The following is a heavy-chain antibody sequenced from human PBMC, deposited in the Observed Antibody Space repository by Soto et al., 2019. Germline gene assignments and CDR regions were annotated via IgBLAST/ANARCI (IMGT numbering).Heavy chain of an antibody. J-gene: IGHJ4*02. CDR1: GGSISSSSYY. CDR2: IYYSGST. D-gene: IGHD3-10*01. V-gene: IGHV4-39*01. Sequence: SETLSLTCTVSGGSISSSSYYWGWIRQPPGKGLEWIGSIYYSGSTYYNPSLKSRVTISVGTSKNQFSLKLSSVTAADTAVYYCTRQDNYYGSGSYYPVIYFDYWGQGTLVTVYS. CDR3: TRQDNYYGSGSYYPVIYFDY.